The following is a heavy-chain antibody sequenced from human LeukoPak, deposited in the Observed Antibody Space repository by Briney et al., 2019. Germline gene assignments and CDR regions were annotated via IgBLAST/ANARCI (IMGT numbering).Heavy chain of an antibody. CDR3: ARALLESASVYFDY. Sequence: SQTLSLTCTVSGGSISSGDYYWSWIRQPPGKGLEWIAYMYYSGSTYYNPSLKSRVTMSADTSKNQFSLKLSSVTAADTAVYYCARALLESASVYFDYWGQGTLVTVSS. D-gene: IGHD1-1*01. V-gene: IGHV4-30-4*01. J-gene: IGHJ4*02. CDR1: GGSISSGDYY. CDR2: MYYSGST.